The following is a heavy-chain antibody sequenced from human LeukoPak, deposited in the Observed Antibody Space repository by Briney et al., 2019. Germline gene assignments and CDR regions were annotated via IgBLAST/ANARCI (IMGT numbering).Heavy chain of an antibody. Sequence: SETLSLTCTVSGGSINSYYWSWIRQPPGKGLEWIGYIYYSGTTNYNPSLKSRVTISLDTSRNQFSLRLSSVTAADTAVYYCARQTVVFDYWGQGTLVTVSS. D-gene: IGHD4-23*01. J-gene: IGHJ4*02. V-gene: IGHV4-59*08. CDR3: ARQTVVFDY. CDR2: IYYSGTT. CDR1: GGSINSYY.